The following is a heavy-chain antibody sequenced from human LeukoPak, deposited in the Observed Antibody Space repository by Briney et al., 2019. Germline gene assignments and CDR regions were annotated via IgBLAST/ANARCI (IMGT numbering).Heavy chain of an antibody. D-gene: IGHD3-9*01. J-gene: IGHJ3*02. V-gene: IGHV4-59*01. CDR3: ARENYDILTGCYVRHGFDI. Sequence: SEALSLTCTVSGGSISSYSWSWIRQPPGKGLEWIGYIYYSGRTNYNPSLKSRVTLSVDMSENQFSLRLSSVTAADTAVYYCARENYDILTGCYVRHGFDIWGQGTMVTVSS. CDR2: IYYSGRT. CDR1: GGSISSYS.